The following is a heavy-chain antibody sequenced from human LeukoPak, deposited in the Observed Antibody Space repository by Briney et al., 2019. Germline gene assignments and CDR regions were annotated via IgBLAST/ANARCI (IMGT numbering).Heavy chain of an antibody. Sequence: GGSLRLSCAASGFTFSSYAMHWVRQAPGKGLEYVSAISSNGGSTYYANSVKGRFTISRDNSKNTLYLQMGSLRAEDMAIYYCARAYGSGSYYDYWGQGTLVTVSS. CDR2: ISSNGGST. D-gene: IGHD3-10*01. CDR3: ARAYGSGSYYDY. CDR1: GFTFSSYA. V-gene: IGHV3-64*01. J-gene: IGHJ4*02.